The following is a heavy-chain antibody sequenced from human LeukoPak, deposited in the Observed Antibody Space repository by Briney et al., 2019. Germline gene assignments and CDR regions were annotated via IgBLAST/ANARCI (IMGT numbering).Heavy chain of an antibody. Sequence: SETLSLTCAVSGGSISSGGYSWSWIRQPPGKGLEWIGYIYHSGSTYYNPSLKSRVTISVDTSKNQFSLKLSSVTAADTAVYYCARHWGIAARPNRPYYGMDVWGQGTTVTVSS. V-gene: IGHV4-30-2*03. J-gene: IGHJ6*02. CDR1: GGSISSGGYS. CDR3: ARHWGIAARPNRPYYGMDV. D-gene: IGHD6-6*01. CDR2: IYHSGST.